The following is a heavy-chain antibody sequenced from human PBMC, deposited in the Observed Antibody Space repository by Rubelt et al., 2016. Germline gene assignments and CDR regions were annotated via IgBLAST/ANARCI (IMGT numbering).Heavy chain of an antibody. D-gene: IGHD1-1*01. CDR3: ARDQLALYAFDI. CDR1: GYTFTSYG. CDR2: ISAYDGNT. V-gene: IGHV1-18*01. Sequence: QVQLVQSGAEVKKPGASVKVPCKASGYTFTSYGISWVRQAPGQGLAWMGWISAYDGNTNYAQKLQGRVTMTTGTSTSTAYMARRSLRSDETAVYFCARDQLALYAFDIWGQGTMVTVSS. J-gene: IGHJ3*02.